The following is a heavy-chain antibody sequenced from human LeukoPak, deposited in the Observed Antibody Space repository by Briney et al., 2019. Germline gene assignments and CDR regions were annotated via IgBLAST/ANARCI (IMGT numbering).Heavy chain of an antibody. CDR2: IYYSGST. CDR1: GGSISSGDSY. D-gene: IGHD3-22*01. J-gene: IGHJ4*02. V-gene: IGHV4-30-4*01. CDR3: ARGRPMIVVVTPSGYFDY. Sequence: SETLSLTCTVSGGSISSGDSYWSWIRQPPGKGLEWIGYIYYSGSTYYNPSLKSRVTISVDTSKNQFPLKLSSVTAADTAVYYCARGRPMIVVVTPSGYFDYWGQGTLVTVSS.